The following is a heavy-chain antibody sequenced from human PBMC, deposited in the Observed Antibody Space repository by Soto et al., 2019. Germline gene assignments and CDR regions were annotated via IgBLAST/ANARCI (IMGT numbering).Heavy chain of an antibody. D-gene: IGHD3-10*01. Sequence: GASVKVSCKASGYTFTSYYMHWVRQAPGQGLEWMGIINPSGGSTSYAQKFQGRVTMTRDTSTSTVYMELSSLRSEDTAVYYCARDPPTTYYYGSGSSQPFDYWGQGTLVTVSS. V-gene: IGHV1-46*03. CDR1: GYTFTSYY. CDR2: INPSGGST. J-gene: IGHJ4*02. CDR3: ARDPPTTYYYGSGSSQPFDY.